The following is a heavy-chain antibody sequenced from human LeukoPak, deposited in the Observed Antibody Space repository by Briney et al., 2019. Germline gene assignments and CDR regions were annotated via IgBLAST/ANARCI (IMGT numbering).Heavy chain of an antibody. CDR3: AKDIYYGSGSYNWFDY. J-gene: IGHJ4*02. D-gene: IGHD3-10*01. CDR2: ISWNSGSI. CDR1: GFTFDDYA. Sequence: GRSLSLSCAASGFTFDDYAMRWVRQAPGKGLEWVSGISWNSGSIGYADSVKGRFTISRDNAKNSLYLQMNSLRAEDTALYYCAKDIYYGSGSYNWFDYWGQGTLVTVSS. V-gene: IGHV3-9*01.